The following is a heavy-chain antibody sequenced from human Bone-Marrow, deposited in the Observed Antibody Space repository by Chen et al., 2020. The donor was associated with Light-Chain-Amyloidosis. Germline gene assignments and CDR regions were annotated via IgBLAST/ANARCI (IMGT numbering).Heavy chain of an antibody. CDR3: ARDLPAGFSYDY. CDR2: SRTKANNYIA. J-gene: IGHJ4*02. CDR1: GFTLSDHD. D-gene: IGHD5-18*01. V-gene: IGHV3-72*01. Sequence: EVQLVESGGGLVQPGGSLRLSCAASGFTLSDHDMDWVRQAPGKGLEWVGRSRTKANNYIAEYAASVIGRFTISRDDSKNSLYLQMNSVRTEDTAVYYCARDLPAGFSYDYCGQGTLVTVSS.